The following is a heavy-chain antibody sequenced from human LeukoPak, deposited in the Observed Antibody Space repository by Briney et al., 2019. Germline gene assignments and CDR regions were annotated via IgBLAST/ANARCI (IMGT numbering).Heavy chain of an antibody. Sequence: GASVKVSCKASGYTFTGYYMHWVRQAPGQGLEWMGWINPNSGGTNYAQKFQGRVTMTRDTSISTAYMELSRLISDDTAVYYCAGEVAVAGMSDSWFDPWGQGTLVTVSS. CDR3: AGEVAVAGMSDSWFDP. V-gene: IGHV1-2*02. CDR1: GYTFTGYY. CDR2: INPNSGGT. J-gene: IGHJ5*02. D-gene: IGHD6-19*01.